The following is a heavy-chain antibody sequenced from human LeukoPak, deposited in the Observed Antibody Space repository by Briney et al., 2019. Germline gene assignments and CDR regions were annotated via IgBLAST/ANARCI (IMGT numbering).Heavy chain of an antibody. Sequence: GGSLRLSCAASGFTFSSYGMHWVRQAPGKGLEWVAVISYDGSNRYYADSVKGRFTISRDNSKNTLYLQMNSLRAEDTAVYYCARAFGGRGYNWNYGDYWGQGTLVTVSS. CDR3: ARAFGGRGYNWNYGDY. V-gene: IGHV3-30*03. CDR1: GFTFSSYG. J-gene: IGHJ4*02. D-gene: IGHD1-7*01. CDR2: ISYDGSNR.